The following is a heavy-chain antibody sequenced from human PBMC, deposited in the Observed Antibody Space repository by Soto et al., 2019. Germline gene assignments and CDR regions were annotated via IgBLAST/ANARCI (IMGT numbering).Heavy chain of an antibody. CDR1: GFIFIDYW. Sequence: GGSLRLSCAGSGFIFIDYWLSWIRQAPWKGLEWVATIKQDGTEKYYGDSVRGRFTISRDNAKNSLYLQMNSLRAEDTAVYYCASKGYCSSTSCTPFDYWGQGTLVTVSS. CDR2: IKQDGTEK. D-gene: IGHD2-2*01. CDR3: ASKGYCSSTSCTPFDY. V-gene: IGHV3-7*01. J-gene: IGHJ4*02.